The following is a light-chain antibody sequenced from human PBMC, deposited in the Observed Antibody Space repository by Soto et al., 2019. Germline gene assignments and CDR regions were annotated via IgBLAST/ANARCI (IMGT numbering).Light chain of an antibody. Sequence: EVVLTQSPGTLSLSPGERVTLSCRASQSVTGNYLAWYQKRPGQAPRLLIYGASSRATGSPDRFSGSGSGTDFTLTISRLEPEDFAVYYCQQYGNSPPWTFGQGTKVEIK. V-gene: IGKV3-20*01. J-gene: IGKJ1*01. CDR1: QSVTGNY. CDR2: GAS. CDR3: QQYGNSPPWT.